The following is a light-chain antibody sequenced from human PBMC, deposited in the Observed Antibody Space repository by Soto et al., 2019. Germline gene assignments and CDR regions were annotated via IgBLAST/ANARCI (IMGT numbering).Light chain of an antibody. V-gene: IGLV2-8*01. Sequence: QSALTQPPSASGSPGQSVTISCTGTSSDVGAYNYVSWYQQHPGKAPKLMIYDVSKRPSGVPYRFSGSKSGNAASLTVSGLQGEDEAEYYCSAYAGSSWVFGGGTKVTGL. CDR3: SAYAGSSWV. CDR2: DVS. J-gene: IGLJ3*02. CDR1: SSDVGAYNY.